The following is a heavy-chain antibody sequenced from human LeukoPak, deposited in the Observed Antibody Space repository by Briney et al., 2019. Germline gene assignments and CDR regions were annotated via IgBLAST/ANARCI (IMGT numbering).Heavy chain of an antibody. J-gene: IGHJ6*02. CDR1: GFTFSSYE. Sequence: GGSLRLSCAASGFTFSSYEMNWVRQAPGKGLEWVSYISSSGSTIYYADSVKGRFTISRDNVKNSLYLQMNSLRAEDTAVYYCARTPETPYSSSWSRRNYYGMDVWGQGTTVTVSS. D-gene: IGHD6-13*01. V-gene: IGHV3-48*03. CDR3: ARTPETPYSSSWSRRNYYGMDV. CDR2: ISSSGSTI.